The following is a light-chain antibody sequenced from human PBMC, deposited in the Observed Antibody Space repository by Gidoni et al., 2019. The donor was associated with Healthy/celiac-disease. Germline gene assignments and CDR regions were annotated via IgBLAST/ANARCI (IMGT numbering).Light chain of an antibody. J-gene: IGKJ2*01. Sequence: DIQMTPSPSSLSASVGDRVTITCQASQSISNYLNWYQQKPGKAPKLLIYAASNLETGVPSRFSGSGSGTDFTFTISSLQPEDIATYYCQQYDNLPYTFGQGTKLEIK. CDR3: QQYDNLPYT. V-gene: IGKV1-33*01. CDR2: AAS. CDR1: QSISNY.